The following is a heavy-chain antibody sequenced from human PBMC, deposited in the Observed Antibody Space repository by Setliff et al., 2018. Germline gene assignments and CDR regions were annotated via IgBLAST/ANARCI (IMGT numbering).Heavy chain of an antibody. V-gene: IGHV1-69*10. CDR3: ARQLSRRWLHTKRPGRYFDY. D-gene: IGHD5-12*01. J-gene: IGHJ4*02. CDR2: IIPILGIA. CDR1: GYTFTSYG. Sequence: VASVKVSCKASGYTFTSYGISWVRQAPGQGLEWMGGIIPILGIANYAQKFQGRVTITADESTSTAYMELSSLRSEDTAVYYCARQLSRRWLHTKRPGRYFDYWGQGTLVTVSS.